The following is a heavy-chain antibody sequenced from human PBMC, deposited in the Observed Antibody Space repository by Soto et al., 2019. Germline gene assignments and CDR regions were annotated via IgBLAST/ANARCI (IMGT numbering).Heavy chain of an antibody. D-gene: IGHD3-3*01. Sequence: ASVKVSCKASGYAFATYGITWVRQAPGQGLEWLGWISSSNVNTNHAQKLQGRVTMTTDTSTSTAYMELRSLTPDDTAVYYCAREPRTILGVATDLGVWGQGTTVTVSS. CDR2: ISSSNVNT. CDR1: GYAFATYG. CDR3: AREPRTILGVATDLGV. V-gene: IGHV1-18*01. J-gene: IGHJ6*02.